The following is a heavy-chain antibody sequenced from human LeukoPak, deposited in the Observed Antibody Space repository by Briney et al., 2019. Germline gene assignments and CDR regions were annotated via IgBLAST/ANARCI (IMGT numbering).Heavy chain of an antibody. CDR2: INTDGSST. CDR1: GFTLSSYW. Sequence: QPGGSLRLSCAASGFTLSSYWMNWVRHAPGKGLVWVSRINTDGSSTSYADSVKGRFTISRDNAKNTLYLQMNSLRAEDTAVYYCARGGPRRGAYFDYWGQGTLVTVSS. CDR3: ARGGPRRGAYFDY. V-gene: IGHV3-74*01. J-gene: IGHJ4*02.